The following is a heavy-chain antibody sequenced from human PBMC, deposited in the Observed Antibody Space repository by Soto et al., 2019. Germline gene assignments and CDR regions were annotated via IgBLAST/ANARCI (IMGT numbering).Heavy chain of an antibody. J-gene: IGHJ6*02. V-gene: IGHV4-59*01. Sequence: PSETLSLTCTVSGGSISSYYWSWIRQPPGKGLEWIGYIYYSGSTNYNPSLKSRVTISVDTSKNQFSLKLSSVTAADTAVYYCARDTPNYGMDVWGQGTTVTVS. CDR2: IYYSGST. CDR3: ARDTPNYGMDV. CDR1: GGSISSYY.